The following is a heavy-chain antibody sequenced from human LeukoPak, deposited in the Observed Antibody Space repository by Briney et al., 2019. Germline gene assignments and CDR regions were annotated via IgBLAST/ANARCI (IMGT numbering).Heavy chain of an antibody. V-gene: IGHV3-7*01. Sequence: GGSLRLSCATSGFFFSNYWMSWVRQAQGKGLEWVANINLDGNGRFYVDSVKGRFTISRDNNKKSVYLQMNSLRAEDTAVYYCARDTDDFQGLDIWGQGTRVTVSS. D-gene: IGHD3-3*01. CDR2: INLDGNGR. CDR1: GFFFSNYW. CDR3: ARDTDDFQGLDI. J-gene: IGHJ3*02.